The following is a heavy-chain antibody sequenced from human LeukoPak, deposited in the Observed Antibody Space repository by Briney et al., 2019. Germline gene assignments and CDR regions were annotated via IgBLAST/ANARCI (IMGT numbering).Heavy chain of an antibody. Sequence: KPSETLSLTCTVSGGSISSSSYYWGWIRQPPGKGLEWIGSIFYSGSTYYNPSLKSRVTMPVDTSKNQFSLKLSSVTAADTAVYYCARPGDSSSWYAPFDYWGQGTLVTVSS. CDR1: GGSISSSSYY. J-gene: IGHJ4*02. CDR2: IFYSGST. V-gene: IGHV4-39*01. CDR3: ARPGDSSSWYAPFDY. D-gene: IGHD6-13*01.